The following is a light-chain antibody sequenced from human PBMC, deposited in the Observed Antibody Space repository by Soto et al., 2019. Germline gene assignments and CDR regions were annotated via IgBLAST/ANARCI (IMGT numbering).Light chain of an antibody. CDR1: DSNY. Sequence: QSALTQPPSASGSPGQSVTISCTGTDSNYVSWYQQHPGKAPKLLIYEVVKRPSGVPDRFSGSKSGNTASLTVSGLQAEDEDDYHCTSYASNNNLVFGGGTKLTVL. CDR2: EVV. CDR3: TSYASNNNLV. V-gene: IGLV2-8*01. J-gene: IGLJ2*01.